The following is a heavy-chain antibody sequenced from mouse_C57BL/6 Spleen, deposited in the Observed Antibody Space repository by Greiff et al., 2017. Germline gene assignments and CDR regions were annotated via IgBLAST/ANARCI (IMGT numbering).Heavy chain of an antibody. CDR3: ARERIYYGSSYGYAMDY. J-gene: IGHJ4*01. Sequence: VQLQQPGAELVKPGASVKMSCKASGYTFTSYWITWVKQRPGQGLEWIGDIYPGSGSTNYNEKFKSKATLPVDTSSSTAYMQLSSLTSEDSAVYYCARERIYYGSSYGYAMDYWGQGTSVTVSS. CDR1: GYTFTSYW. V-gene: IGHV1-55*01. CDR2: IYPGSGST. D-gene: IGHD1-1*01.